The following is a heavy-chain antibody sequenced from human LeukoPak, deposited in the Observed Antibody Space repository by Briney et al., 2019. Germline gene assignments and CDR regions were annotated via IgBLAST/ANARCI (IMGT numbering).Heavy chain of an antibody. Sequence: GGSLRLSCAASGFTFSDYYMSWIRQAPGKGLEWVSYISSSDTYTNYADSVKGRFTISRDNAKNSLYLQMNSLRAEDTAVYYCAKMVHTEQWLVPFDYWGQGTLVTVSS. V-gene: IGHV3-11*06. CDR2: ISSSDTYT. D-gene: IGHD6-19*01. J-gene: IGHJ4*02. CDR3: AKMVHTEQWLVPFDY. CDR1: GFTFSDYY.